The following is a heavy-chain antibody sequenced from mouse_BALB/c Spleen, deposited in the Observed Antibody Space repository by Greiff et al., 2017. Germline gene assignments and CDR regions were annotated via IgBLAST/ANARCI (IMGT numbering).Heavy chain of an antibody. D-gene: IGHD1-2*01. CDR1: GYTFTSYW. J-gene: IGHJ4*01. V-gene: IGHV1-69*02. CDR2: IDPSDSYT. CDR3: ARSSTTATYAMDY. Sequence: QVQLQQPGAELVKPGASVKLSCKASGYTFTSYWMHWVKQRPGQGLEWIGEIDPSDSYTNYNQKFKGKATLTVDKSSSTAYMQLSSLTSEDSAVYYCARSSTTATYAMDYWGQGTSVTVSS.